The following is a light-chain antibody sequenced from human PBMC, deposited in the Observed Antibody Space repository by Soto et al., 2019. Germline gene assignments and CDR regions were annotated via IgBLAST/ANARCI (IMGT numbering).Light chain of an antibody. J-gene: IGKJ4*01. CDR2: AAS. CDR3: QQSYRTPLT. Sequence: DIEMPKFPSSVCESVGERLILTCPAIETISDYLNWYQHKPGTAPKLLIFAASSLQSGVPSRFSGGGSGTNFTLTITSLQPEDFGTYYCQQSYRTPLTFGGGTKVEV. CDR1: ETISDY. V-gene: IGKV1-39*01.